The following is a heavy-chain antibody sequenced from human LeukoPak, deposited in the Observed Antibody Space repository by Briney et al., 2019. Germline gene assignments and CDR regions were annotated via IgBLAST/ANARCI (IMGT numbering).Heavy chain of an antibody. J-gene: IGHJ3*02. D-gene: IGHD6-13*01. CDR2: IYYSGST. CDR1: GGSISSSSYY. V-gene: IGHV4-39*07. Sequence: SETLSLTCTVSGGSISSSSYYWGWIRQPPGKGLEWIGSIYYSGSTYYNPSLKSRVTISVDTSKNQFSLKLSSVAAADTAVYYCARTIAAAGTIAFDIWGQGTMVTVSS. CDR3: ARTIAAAGTIAFDI.